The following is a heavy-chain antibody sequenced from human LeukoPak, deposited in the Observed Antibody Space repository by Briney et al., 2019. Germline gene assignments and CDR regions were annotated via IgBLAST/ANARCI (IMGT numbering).Heavy chain of an antibody. Sequence: SVKVSCKASGYTFTGYYMHWVRQAPGQGLEWMGRIIPILGIANYAQKFQGRVTITADKSTSTAYMELSSLRSEDTAVYYCAREKDKDYYGMDVWGQGTTVTVSS. V-gene: IGHV1-69*04. J-gene: IGHJ6*02. CDR1: GYTFTGYY. CDR3: AREKDKDYYGMDV. CDR2: IIPILGIA.